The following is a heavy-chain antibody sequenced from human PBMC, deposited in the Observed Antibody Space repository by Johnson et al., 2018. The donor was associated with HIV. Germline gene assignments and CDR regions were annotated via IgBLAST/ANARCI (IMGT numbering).Heavy chain of an antibody. CDR3: ARPHGPYSSNLNAFDI. J-gene: IGHJ3*02. Sequence: VQLVEYGGGLAKPAWSPRLSCAASGFTFSDYYMSWIRQAPGKGLEWVSVIYRGGSTYYADSVKGRFTISRDNSKNTLYLQMNSLRAEDTAVYYCARPHGPYSSNLNAFDIWGQGTMVTVSS. V-gene: IGHV3-66*02. CDR2: IYRGGST. D-gene: IGHD6-13*01. CDR1: GFTFSDYY.